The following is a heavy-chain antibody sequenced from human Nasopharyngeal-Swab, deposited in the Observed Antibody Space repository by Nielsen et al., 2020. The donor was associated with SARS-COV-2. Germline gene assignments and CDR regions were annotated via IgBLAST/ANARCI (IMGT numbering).Heavy chain of an antibody. Sequence: GESLKISCTASGFTFSDYFMSWIRRAPGKGLEWVTYISRSGSSIYYADSVKGRFTISRDNAKNSLYLQMNSLRAEDTAVYYCARDGQSRTNWFDPWGQGTVVTVSS. V-gene: IGHV3-11*04. CDR1: GFTFSDYF. CDR2: ISRSGSSI. J-gene: IGHJ5*02. D-gene: IGHD2-8*01. CDR3: ARDGQSRTNWFDP.